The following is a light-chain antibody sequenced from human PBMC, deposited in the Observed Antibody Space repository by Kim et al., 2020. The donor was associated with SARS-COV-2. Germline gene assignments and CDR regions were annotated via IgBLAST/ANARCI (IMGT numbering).Light chain of an antibody. Sequence: ASIGDRVTITCRASQDIANSLAWYQQKPGKVPQVLIYAVSTLQSGVPSRFSGSGSGTEFTLTIDSLQTEDVATYYCQKYNSAPWTFGPGTKVDIK. V-gene: IGKV1-27*01. CDR1: QDIANS. CDR2: AVS. CDR3: QKYNSAPWT. J-gene: IGKJ1*01.